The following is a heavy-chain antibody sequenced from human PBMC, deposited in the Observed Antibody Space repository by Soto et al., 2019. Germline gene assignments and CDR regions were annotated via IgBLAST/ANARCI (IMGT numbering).Heavy chain of an antibody. CDR2: ISGSGGST. J-gene: IGHJ4*02. CDR3: AKVGTSYIASPYFDY. Sequence: PGGSLRLSCAASGFMFSNYAMSWVRQAPGKGLEWVSAISGSGGSTYYADSVKGRFTISRDNSKNTLYLQMNSLRAEDTAVYYCAKVGTSYIASPYFDYWGQGTLVTVSS. V-gene: IGHV3-23*01. CDR1: GFMFSNYA. D-gene: IGHD4-4*01.